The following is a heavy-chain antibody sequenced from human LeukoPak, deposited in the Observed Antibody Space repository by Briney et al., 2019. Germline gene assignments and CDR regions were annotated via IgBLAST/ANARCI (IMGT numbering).Heavy chain of an antibody. CDR1: GDSVSSNSAA. CDR2: TYYRSKWYN. CDR3: ARVSPTGYSSVHDAFDI. V-gene: IGHV6-1*01. Sequence: SQTLSLTCALSGDSVSSNSAAWNWIRQSPSRGLEWLGRTYYRSKWYNDYAVSVKSRITINPDTSKNQFSLQLNSVTPEDTAVYYCARVSPTGYSSVHDAFDIWGQGTMVTVSS. J-gene: IGHJ3*02. D-gene: IGHD6-19*01.